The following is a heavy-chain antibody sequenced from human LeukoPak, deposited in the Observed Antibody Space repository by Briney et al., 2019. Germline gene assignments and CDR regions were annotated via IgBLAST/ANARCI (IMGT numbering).Heavy chain of an antibody. CDR3: ARAGYYDSRDDAFDI. J-gene: IGHJ3*02. D-gene: IGHD3-22*01. Sequence: PGGSLRLSCAASGFTFDDYGMSWVRQAPGKGLEWVSGINWNGGSIGYADSVKGRFTISRDNAKNSLYLQMNSLRAEDTALYYCARAGYYDSRDDAFDIWGQGTMVTVSS. CDR1: GFTFDDYG. V-gene: IGHV3-20*04. CDR2: INWNGGSI.